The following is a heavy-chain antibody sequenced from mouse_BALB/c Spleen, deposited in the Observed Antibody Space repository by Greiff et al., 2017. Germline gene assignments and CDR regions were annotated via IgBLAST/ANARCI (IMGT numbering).Heavy chain of an antibody. J-gene: IGHJ3*01. D-gene: IGHD1-1*01. CDR3: ARGRSSYAWFAY. CDR2: ISSGGST. Sequence: DVKLVESGGGLVKPGGSLKLSCAASGFTFSSYAMSWVRQTPEKRLEWVASISSGGSTYYPDSVKGRFTISRDNARNILYLQMSSLRSEDTAMYYCARGRSSYAWFAYWGQGTLVTVSA. CDR1: GFTFSSYA. V-gene: IGHV5-6-5*01.